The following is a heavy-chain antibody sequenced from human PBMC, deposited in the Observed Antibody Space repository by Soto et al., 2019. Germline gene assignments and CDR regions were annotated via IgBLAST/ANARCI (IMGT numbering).Heavy chain of an antibody. CDR2: IYPGDSDT. CDR1: GYSFTSYW. V-gene: IGHV5-51*01. CDR3: ARHPPSAARPCYYGMDV. J-gene: IGHJ6*02. D-gene: IGHD6-6*01. Sequence: GESLKISCKGSGYSFTSYWIGWVRQMPGKGLEWMGIIYPGDSDTRYSPSFQGQVTISADKSISTAYLQWSSLKASDTAMYYCARHPPSAARPCYYGMDVWGQGTTVTVCS.